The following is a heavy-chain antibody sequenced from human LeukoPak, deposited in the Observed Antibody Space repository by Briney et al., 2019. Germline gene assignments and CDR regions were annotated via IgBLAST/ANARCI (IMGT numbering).Heavy chain of an antibody. CDR1: GFTFSSYW. V-gene: IGHV3-7*01. Sequence: PGGSLRLSCAASGFTFSSYWMSWVRQAPGKGLEWVANIKQDGSEKYYVDSVKGRFTISRDNAKNSLYLQMSSLRAEATAVYYCAREAYYYYMDVWGKGTTVTVSS. CDR3: AREAYYYYMDV. CDR2: IKQDGSEK. J-gene: IGHJ6*03.